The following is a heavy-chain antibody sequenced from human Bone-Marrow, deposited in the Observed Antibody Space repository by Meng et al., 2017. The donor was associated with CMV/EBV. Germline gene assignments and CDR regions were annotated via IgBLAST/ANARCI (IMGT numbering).Heavy chain of an antibody. CDR1: GGSVSSGSYY. CDR3: ATRIAAAGSVSVDV. CDR2: IYYSGST. J-gene: IGHJ6*02. D-gene: IGHD6-13*01. V-gene: IGHV4-61*01. Sequence: SETLSLTCTVSGGSVSSGSYYWSWIRQPPGKGLEWIGYIYYSGSTNYNPSLKSRVTISVDTSKNQFSLKLSSVTAADTAVYYCATRIAAAGSVSVDVSGQGTTVTVSS.